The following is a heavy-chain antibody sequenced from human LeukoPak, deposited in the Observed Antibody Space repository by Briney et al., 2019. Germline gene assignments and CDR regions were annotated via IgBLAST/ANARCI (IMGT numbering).Heavy chain of an antibody. Sequence: GESLRLSCAASGFTFSSYAMSWVRQAPGERLEWVSAISPSGGSTYYANSVKGRFTISRDNSKNTLYLQMNSLGAEDTAVYYCAKGRPYDYVWGTYRTGFDYWGQGTLVTVSS. V-gene: IGHV3-23*01. J-gene: IGHJ4*02. CDR3: AKGRPYDYVWGTYRTGFDY. CDR2: ISPSGGST. D-gene: IGHD3-16*02. CDR1: GFTFSSYA.